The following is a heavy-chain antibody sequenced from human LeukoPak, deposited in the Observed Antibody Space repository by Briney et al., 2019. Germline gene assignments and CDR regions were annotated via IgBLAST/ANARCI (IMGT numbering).Heavy chain of an antibody. D-gene: IGHD3-3*01. CDR2: IRSKAYGGTT. V-gene: IGHV3-49*02. J-gene: IGHJ4*02. CDR3: IRFLEWLSPGDY. Sequence: WIRQPPGKGLEWVGFIRSKAYGGTTEYAASVKGRFTISRDDSKSIAYLQMNSLKTEDTAVYYCIRFLEWLSPGDYWGQGTLVTVSS.